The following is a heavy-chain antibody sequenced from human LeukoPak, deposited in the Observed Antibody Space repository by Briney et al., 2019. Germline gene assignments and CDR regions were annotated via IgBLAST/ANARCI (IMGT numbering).Heavy chain of an antibody. V-gene: IGHV1-3*03. Sequence: ASVKVSCKASGYTFTSYAMHWVRQAPGQRLEWMGWINAGNGNTKYSQEFQGRVTITRDTSACTAYMELSSLRSEDMAVYYCARSSSSWFYFDYWGQGTLVTVSS. CDR1: GYTFTSYA. J-gene: IGHJ4*02. CDR2: INAGNGNT. D-gene: IGHD6-13*01. CDR3: ARSSSSWFYFDY.